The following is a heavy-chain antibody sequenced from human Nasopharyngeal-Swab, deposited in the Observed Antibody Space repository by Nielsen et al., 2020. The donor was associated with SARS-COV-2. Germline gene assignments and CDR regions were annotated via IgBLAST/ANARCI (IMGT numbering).Heavy chain of an antibody. J-gene: IGHJ6*02. V-gene: IGHV1-8*01. Sequence: ASVKVSCKASGYTFTSYDINWVRQATGQGLEWMGWMNPNSGNTGYAQKFQGRVTITRDTSASTAYMELSSLRSEDTAVYYCARDDYYYYGMDVWGQGTTVTVSS. CDR3: ARDDYYYYGMDV. CDR2: MNPNSGNT. CDR1: GYTFTSYD.